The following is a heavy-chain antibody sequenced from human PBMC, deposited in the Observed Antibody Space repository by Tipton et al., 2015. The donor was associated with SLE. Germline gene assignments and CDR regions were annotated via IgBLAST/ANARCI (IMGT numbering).Heavy chain of an antibody. Sequence: GSLRLSCVASGFSVNVMNWVRQAPGKGLEWVAYIKGDGSEKDYVDSVKGRFTITRDNAINSLYLRMYSLRAEDTAVYYCAKNGEGAAFDIWGQGTMVSVSS. J-gene: IGHJ3*02. CDR3: AKNGEGAAFDI. V-gene: IGHV3-7*01. CDR2: IKGDGSEK. D-gene: IGHD1-26*01. CDR1: GFSVNV.